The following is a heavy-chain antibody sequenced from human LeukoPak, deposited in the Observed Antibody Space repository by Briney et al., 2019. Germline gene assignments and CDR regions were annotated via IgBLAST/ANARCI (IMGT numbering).Heavy chain of an antibody. CDR3: ARHTNSAYDQNTYYYYGMDV. CDR1: GGSISSSTCY. Sequence: SETLSLTCTVSGGSISSSTCYWGWVRQPPGKGLEWLGSIYYNGSTYYNPSLKSRVTISVDTSKKHFSLKLSSVTAADTAVYYCARHTNSAYDQNTYYYYGMDVWGQGTTVTVSS. D-gene: IGHD5-12*01. J-gene: IGHJ6*02. CDR2: IYYNGST. V-gene: IGHV4-39*01.